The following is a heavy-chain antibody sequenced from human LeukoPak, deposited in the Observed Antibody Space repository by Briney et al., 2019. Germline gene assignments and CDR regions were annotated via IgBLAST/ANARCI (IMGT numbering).Heavy chain of an antibody. D-gene: IGHD4-17*01. V-gene: IGHV4-39*07. J-gene: IGHJ6*02. CDR2: IHYSGGT. Sequence: SETLSLTCIVSGDSISTSNKYWGWIHQPPGKGLEWIGSIHYSGGTNNNPSLKSRVTISVDTSKNQFSLKLSSVTAADTAVYYCARDSGGDYLREYYYYGMDVWGQGTTVTVSS. CDR1: GDSISTSNKY. CDR3: ARDSGGDYLREYYYYGMDV.